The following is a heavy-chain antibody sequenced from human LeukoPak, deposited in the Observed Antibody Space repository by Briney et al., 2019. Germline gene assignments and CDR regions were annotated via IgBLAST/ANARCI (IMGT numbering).Heavy chain of an antibody. CDR2: MYPGDADT. CDR1: GYSFTSYW. V-gene: IGHV5-51*01. Sequence: GESLKISCKGSGYSFTSYWIGWVRQMPGKGLECMGFMYPGDADTRYSPSFQGQVTISADRSTSTAYLQWGGLKASDTAIYYCARASAAWHYAFDLWGQGTMVTVSS. CDR3: ARASAAWHYAFDL. D-gene: IGHD3-3*02. J-gene: IGHJ3*01.